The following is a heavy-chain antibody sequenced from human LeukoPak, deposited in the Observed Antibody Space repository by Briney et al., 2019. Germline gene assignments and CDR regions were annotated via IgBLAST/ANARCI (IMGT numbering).Heavy chain of an antibody. V-gene: IGHV3-48*03. CDR1: GFTFSSYE. CDR3: ARERHYYDSSVLDY. Sequence: GGSLRLSCAASGFTFSSYEMNWVRQAPGKGLEWVSYISSSGSTIYYADSVKGRFTISRDNAKNSLYLQMNSLRAEDTAVYYCARERHYYDSSVLDYWGQGTLVTVSS. D-gene: IGHD3-22*01. CDR2: ISSSGSTI. J-gene: IGHJ4*02.